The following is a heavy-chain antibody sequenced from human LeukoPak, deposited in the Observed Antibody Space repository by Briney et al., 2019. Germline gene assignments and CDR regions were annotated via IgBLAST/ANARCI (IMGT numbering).Heavy chain of an antibody. J-gene: IGHJ4*02. CDR1: GFTFSKYA. D-gene: IGHD5-18*01. CDR2: ISYDGRDK. Sequence: GGSLRLSCVASGFTFSKYAMHWVRQAPGKGLEWVAVISYDGRDKYYAASVKGRLTISRDNSNNTVRLQMNSLTPEDTAMYFCASGKAMVFFDYWGQGALVTVSS. V-gene: IGHV3-30-3*01. CDR3: ASGKAMVFFDY.